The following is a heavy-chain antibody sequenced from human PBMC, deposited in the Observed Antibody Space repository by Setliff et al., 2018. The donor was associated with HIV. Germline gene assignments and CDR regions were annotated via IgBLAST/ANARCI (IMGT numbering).Heavy chain of an antibody. V-gene: IGHV4-59*01. D-gene: IGHD3-10*01. CDR2: IYYSGST. CDR1: GGSMNSSC. J-gene: IGHJ4*02. CDR3: ARGHYYGSGSYTDY. Sequence: PSETLSLTCTVSGGSMNSSCWSWIRQPPGKGLEWIGYIYYSGSTNYNPSLKSRVTILVDTSKNKISLKLSSVTAADTAVYYCARGHYYGSGSYTDYWGQGTLVTVSS.